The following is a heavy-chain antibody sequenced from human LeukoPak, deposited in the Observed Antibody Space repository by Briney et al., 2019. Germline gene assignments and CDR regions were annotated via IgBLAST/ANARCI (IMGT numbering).Heavy chain of an antibody. V-gene: IGHV3-23*01. CDR1: GFTFSSYA. CDR3: AKDRKQWLPANFDY. Sequence: GGSLRLSCAASGFTFSSYAMSWVRQAPGKGLEGVSAISGSGGSTYYADSVKGRFTISRDNSKNTLYLQMNSLTAEDTAVYYCAKDRKQWLPANFDYWGQGTLVTVSS. CDR2: ISGSGGST. J-gene: IGHJ4*02. D-gene: IGHD6-19*01.